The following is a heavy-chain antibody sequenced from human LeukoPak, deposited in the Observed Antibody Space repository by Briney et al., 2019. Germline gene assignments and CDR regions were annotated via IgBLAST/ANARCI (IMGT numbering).Heavy chain of an antibody. D-gene: IGHD3-3*01. CDR1: GGSFSGYY. CDR3: ARGWYDSWSGASPTYYYYYMDV. CDR2: INHSGST. J-gene: IGHJ6*03. Sequence: PSETLSLTCAVYGGSFSGYYWSWIRQPPGKGLEWIGEINHSGSTNYNPSLKSRVTISVDTSKNQFSLKLSSVTAADTAVYYCARGWYDSWSGASPTYYYYYMDVWGKGTTVTVSS. V-gene: IGHV4-34*01.